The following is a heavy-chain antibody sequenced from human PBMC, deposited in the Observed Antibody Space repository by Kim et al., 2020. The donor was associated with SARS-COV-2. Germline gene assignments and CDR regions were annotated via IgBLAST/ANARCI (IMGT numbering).Heavy chain of an antibody. J-gene: IGHJ4*02. Sequence: GGSLRLSCAASGFTFSSYAMHWVRQAPGKGLEWVAVISYDGSNKYYADSVKGRFTISRDNSKNTLYLQMNSLRAEDTAVYYCARELGATSRFDYWGQGTL. CDR3: ARELGATSRFDY. CDR1: GFTFSSYA. V-gene: IGHV3-30-3*01. D-gene: IGHD1-26*01. CDR2: ISYDGSNK.